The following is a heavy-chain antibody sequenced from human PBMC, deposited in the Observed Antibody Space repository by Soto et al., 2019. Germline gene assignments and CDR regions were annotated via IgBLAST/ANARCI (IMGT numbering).Heavy chain of an antibody. CDR2: IIPILGIA. CDR1: GGTFSSYT. J-gene: IGHJ4*02. Sequence: QVQLVQSGAEVKKPGSSVKVSCKASGGTFSSYTISWVRQAPGQGLEWMGRIIPILGIANYAQKFQGRVTITADKSTSTAYMELSSLRSEDTAVYYCARAGYGLNYYGSGSYTGDYWGQGTLVTVSS. CDR3: ARAGYGLNYYGSGSYTGDY. D-gene: IGHD3-10*01. V-gene: IGHV1-69*02.